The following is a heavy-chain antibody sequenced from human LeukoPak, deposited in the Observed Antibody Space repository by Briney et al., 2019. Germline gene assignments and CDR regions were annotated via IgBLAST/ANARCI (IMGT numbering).Heavy chain of an antibody. V-gene: IGHV1-3*01. CDR1: GYTLTSYA. D-gene: IGHD3-16*01. CDR2: INAGNGNT. Sequence: ASVKVSCKASGYTLTSYAMHWVRQAPGQRLEWMGWINAGNGNTKYSQKFQGRVTITRDTSASTAYMELSSLRSEDTAVYYCARDHPSGGSGHYWGQGTLVTVSS. J-gene: IGHJ4*02. CDR3: ARDHPSGGSGHY.